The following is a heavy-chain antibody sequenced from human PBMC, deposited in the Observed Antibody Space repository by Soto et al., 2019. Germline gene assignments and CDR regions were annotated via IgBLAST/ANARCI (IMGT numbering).Heavy chain of an antibody. J-gene: IGHJ4*02. Sequence: QVQLQESGPGLVKPSETLSLTCTVSGWSISSYYWSWIRQPPGKGLEWIGYIYYRANPNYNPSLKSRVTISQDTSKNQFSLKLSSGTAAYTAVYYCARHYGDGYDYLDYWGQGTLVTVSS. CDR3: ARHYGDGYDYLDY. CDR2: IYYRANP. D-gene: IGHD5-12*01. V-gene: IGHV4-59*08. CDR1: GWSISSYY.